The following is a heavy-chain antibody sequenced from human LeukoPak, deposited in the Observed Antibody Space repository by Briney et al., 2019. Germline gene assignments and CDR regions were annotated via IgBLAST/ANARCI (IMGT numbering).Heavy chain of an antibody. Sequence: ASVKVSCKASGGTFSSYAISWVRQAPGQGLEWMGRIIPILGIANYAQKFQGRVTITPDKSTSTAYMELSSLRSEDTAVYYCASTSSRLVGAAKVSFFDYWGQGTLVTVSS. V-gene: IGHV1-69*04. CDR1: GGTFSSYA. CDR2: IIPILGIA. J-gene: IGHJ4*02. CDR3: ASTSSRLVGAAKVSFFDY. D-gene: IGHD1-26*01.